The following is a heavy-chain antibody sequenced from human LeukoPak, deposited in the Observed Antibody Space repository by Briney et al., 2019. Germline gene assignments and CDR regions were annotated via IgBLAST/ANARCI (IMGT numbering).Heavy chain of an antibody. Sequence: GASVKVSCKASGYTFTGYYMHWVRQAPGQGLEWMGRINPNSGGTNYAQKFQGRVTMTRDTSISTAYMELSRLRSDDTAVYYCARGYSSGWRWRGNYYMDVWGKGTTVTVSS. CDR1: GYTFTGYY. CDR2: INPNSGGT. V-gene: IGHV1-2*06. CDR3: ARGYSSGWRWRGNYYMDV. J-gene: IGHJ6*03. D-gene: IGHD6-25*01.